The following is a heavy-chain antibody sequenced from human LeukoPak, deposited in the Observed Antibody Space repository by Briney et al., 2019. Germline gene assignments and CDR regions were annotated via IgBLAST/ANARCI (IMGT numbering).Heavy chain of an antibody. CDR1: GFTFSSYE. V-gene: IGHV3-48*03. CDR3: ARIRDVDTAMVYDY. D-gene: IGHD5-18*01. J-gene: IGHJ4*02. CDR2: ISSSGSTI. Sequence: PGGSLRLSCAASGFTFSSYEMNWVRQAPGKGLEWVSYISSSGSTIYYADSVKGRFTISRDNAKNSLYLQMNSLRAEDTAVYYCARIRDVDTAMVYDYWGQGTLVTVSS.